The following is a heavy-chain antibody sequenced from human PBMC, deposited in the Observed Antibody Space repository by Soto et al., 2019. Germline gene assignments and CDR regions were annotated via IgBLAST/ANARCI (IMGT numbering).Heavy chain of an antibody. V-gene: IGHV3-74*01. CDR3: ATAEVDY. CDR2: INPDGSAT. J-gene: IGHJ4*02. CDR1: GFTFSSYW. Sequence: PGGSLRLSCAASGFTFSSYWMHWVRQAPGKGLVWVSRINPDGSATNYADSVKGRFTISRDNAKNTLYLQMNSLRAEDTAVYYCATAEVDYWGPGTLVTVSS.